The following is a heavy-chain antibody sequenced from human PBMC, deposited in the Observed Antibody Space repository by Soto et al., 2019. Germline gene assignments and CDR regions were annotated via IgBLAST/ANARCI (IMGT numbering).Heavy chain of an antibody. CDR3: ARDRREGEYGEYYYYYYGMDV. D-gene: IGHD6-6*01. CDR2: IYYSGST. V-gene: IGHV4-59*01. J-gene: IGHJ6*02. CDR1: GGSISSYY. Sequence: SETLSLTCTVSGGSISSYYWSWIRQPPGKGLEWIGYIYYSGSTNYNPSLKSRVTISVDTSKDQFSLKLSSVTAADTAVYYCARDRREGEYGEYYYYYYGMDVWGQGTTVTVSS.